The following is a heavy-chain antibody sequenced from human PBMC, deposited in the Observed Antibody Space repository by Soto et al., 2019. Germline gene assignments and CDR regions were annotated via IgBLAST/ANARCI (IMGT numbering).Heavy chain of an antibody. CDR1: GDSVNSGTYY. Sequence: SETLSLICTVSGDSVNSGTYYWSWIRQPPGKGLEWVGYIYHTGRTNYNPSLKNRVTISIDTSKNQFSLNLSSVTAADTAVYFCAGGWPADYFDHWGQGTLVTVS. D-gene: IGHD3-16*01. CDR2: IYHTGRT. V-gene: IGHV4-61*01. J-gene: IGHJ4*02. CDR3: AGGWPADYFDH.